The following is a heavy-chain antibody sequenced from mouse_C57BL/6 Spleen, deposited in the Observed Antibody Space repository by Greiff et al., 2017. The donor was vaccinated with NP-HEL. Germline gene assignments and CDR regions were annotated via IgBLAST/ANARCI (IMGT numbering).Heavy chain of an antibody. CDR3: ARVGVARNAMDY. V-gene: IGHV1-82*01. D-gene: IGHD1-1*02. J-gene: IGHJ4*01. CDR1: GYAFSSSW. CDR2: IYPGDGDT. Sequence: VKPGASVKISCKASGYAFSSSWMNWVKQRPGKGLEWIGRIYPGDGDTNYNGKFKGKATLTADKSSSTAYMQLSSLTSEDSAVYFCARVGVARNAMDYWGQGTSVTVSS.